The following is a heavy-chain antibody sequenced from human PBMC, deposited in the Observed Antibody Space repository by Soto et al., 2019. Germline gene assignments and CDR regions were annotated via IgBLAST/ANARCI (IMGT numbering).Heavy chain of an antibody. CDR1: GGSFSGYY. D-gene: IGHD3-9*01. CDR2: INHSGST. CDR3: ARGPHILTGYYIRDQNRYYFDY. Sequence: SETLSLTCAVYGGSFSGYYWSWIRQPPGKGLEWIGEINHSGSTNYNPSLTSRVTISVDTSKNQFSLKLSSVTAADTAEYYCARGPHILTGYYIRDQNRYYFDYWGQGTLVTVSS. V-gene: IGHV4-34*01. J-gene: IGHJ4*02.